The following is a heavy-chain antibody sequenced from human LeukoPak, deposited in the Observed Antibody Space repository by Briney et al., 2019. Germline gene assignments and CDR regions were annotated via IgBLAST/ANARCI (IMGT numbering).Heavy chain of an antibody. Sequence: ASVKVSCKASGYTFTGYYMHWVRQAPGQGLEWMGWINPNSGGTNYAQKFQGRVIMTRDTSTGTVYMELSSLRSEDTAVYYCARDSWFDPWGQGTLVTVSS. V-gene: IGHV1-2*02. CDR1: GYTFTGYY. CDR2: INPNSGGT. CDR3: ARDSWFDP. J-gene: IGHJ5*02.